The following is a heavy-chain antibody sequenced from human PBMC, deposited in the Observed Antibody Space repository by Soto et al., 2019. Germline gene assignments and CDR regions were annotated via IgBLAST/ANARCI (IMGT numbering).Heavy chain of an antibody. J-gene: IGHJ4*02. Sequence: GASVKVSCKASGYTFTSYGISWVRQAPGQGLEWMGWISAYNGNTNYAQKLQGRVTMTTDTSTSTAYMELRGLRSDDTAVYYCARDGDILTGYYSEYDYWGQGTLVTVSS. CDR3: ARDGDILTGYYSEYDY. V-gene: IGHV1-18*01. CDR2: ISAYNGNT. CDR1: GYTFTSYG. D-gene: IGHD3-9*01.